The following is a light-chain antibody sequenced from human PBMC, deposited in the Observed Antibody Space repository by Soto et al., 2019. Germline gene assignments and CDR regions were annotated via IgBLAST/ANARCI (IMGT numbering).Light chain of an antibody. CDR1: QSISSW. J-gene: IGKJ2*01. CDR2: KAS. V-gene: IGKV1-5*03. Sequence: DLQMTQSPSTLSAFVGDRVTITCRASQSISSWLAWYQQKPGKAPELLIYKASTLETGVPSRFSGSGSGTEFTLTISSLQPDDFATYYCQQYNTFAMYTFGQGTKLEIK. CDR3: QQYNTFAMYT.